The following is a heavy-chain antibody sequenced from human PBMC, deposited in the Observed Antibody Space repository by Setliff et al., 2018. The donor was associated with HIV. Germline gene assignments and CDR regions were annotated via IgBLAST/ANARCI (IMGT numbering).Heavy chain of an antibody. CDR3: ARGLGRGSGTYYNPPGY. D-gene: IGHD3-10*01. CDR2: IFPSGTT. CDR1: GDSMRDYY. J-gene: IGHJ4*02. V-gene: IGHV4-4*07. Sequence: SETLSLTCTVSGDSMRDYYWSWLRQPAGKGLEWIGRIFPSGTTDYNPSLKSRVTMSGDTSKNQFSLNLTSVTAADTAVYFCARGLGRGSGTYYNPPGYWGPGTLVTVSS.